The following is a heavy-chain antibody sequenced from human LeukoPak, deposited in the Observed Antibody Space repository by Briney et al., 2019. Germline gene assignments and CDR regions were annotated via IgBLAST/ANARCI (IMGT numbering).Heavy chain of an antibody. CDR1: GFTFSSYE. Sequence: GGSLRLSCAASGFTFSSYEMNWVRQAPGKGLEWVSYISSSGSTIYYADSVKGRFTISRDNAKNSLYLQMNSLRAEDTALYYCAKHQRGVSSSYGLGAFDIWGQGTMVTVSS. CDR2: ISSSGSTI. CDR3: AKHQRGVSSSYGLGAFDI. D-gene: IGHD6-13*01. J-gene: IGHJ3*02. V-gene: IGHV3-48*03.